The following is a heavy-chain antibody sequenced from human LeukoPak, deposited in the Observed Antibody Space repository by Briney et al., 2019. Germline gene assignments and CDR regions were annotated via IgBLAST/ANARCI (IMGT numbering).Heavy chain of an antibody. J-gene: IGHJ3*02. V-gene: IGHV3-48*02. D-gene: IGHD6-19*01. CDR3: ARDVPSSSWGPFDM. CDR1: GFTFSDYS. Sequence: GGSLRLSCAASGFTFSDYSMNWVRQAPGKGLEWISYILNTGSIINYADSVKGRFTISRDNAKNSLYLQLNSLRDEDTAVYYCARDVPSSSWGPFDMWGQGTMVTVSS. CDR2: ILNTGSII.